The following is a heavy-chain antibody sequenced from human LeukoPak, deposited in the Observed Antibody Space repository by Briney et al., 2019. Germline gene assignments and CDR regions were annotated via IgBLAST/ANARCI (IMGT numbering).Heavy chain of an antibody. D-gene: IGHD6-13*01. J-gene: IGHJ5*02. V-gene: IGHV4-34*01. Sequence: PSETLSLTCAVYGGSFSGYYWSWIRQPPGKGLEWIGEINHSGSTNYNPSLKSRVTISVDTSKNQFSLKLSSVTAAYTCVYVSPSCRTAAAGNWFDPWIQGPLVTVSA. CDR3: PSCRTAAAGNWFDP. CDR2: INHSGST. CDR1: GGSFSGYY.